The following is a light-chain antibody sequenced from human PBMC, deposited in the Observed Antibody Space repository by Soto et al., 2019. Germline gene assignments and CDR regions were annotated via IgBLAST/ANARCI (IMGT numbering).Light chain of an antibody. CDR3: GSWXSSLSAYV. Sequence: QSVLTQPPSVSAAPGQKVTISCSGSSSNIGGNSVSWYQQLPGTAPKLLIYDDNKRPSGIPDRFSGYKSGTSATLGITGFQNGDEADYYCGSWXSSLSAYVFGTGTRSPS. CDR2: DDN. V-gene: IGLV1-51*01. J-gene: IGLJ1*01. CDR1: SSNIGGNS.